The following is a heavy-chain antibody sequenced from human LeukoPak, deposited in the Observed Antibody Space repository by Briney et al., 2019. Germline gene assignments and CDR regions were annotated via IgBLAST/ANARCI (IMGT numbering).Heavy chain of an antibody. J-gene: IGHJ4*02. CDR1: GFTFSRYW. CDR2: INQDESMK. V-gene: IGHV3-7*01. CDR3: XXXXAVAGIPLFGSRRSPYYFDY. Sequence: GGSLRLSCAASGFTFSRYWMSWVRQAPGKGLEWVASINQDESMKFYVDSVKGRFTISRDNAKNSLYLQMNNLRAEGTALDYGXXXXAVAGIPLFGSRRSPYYFDYWGQGTLVTVSS. D-gene: IGHD6-19*01.